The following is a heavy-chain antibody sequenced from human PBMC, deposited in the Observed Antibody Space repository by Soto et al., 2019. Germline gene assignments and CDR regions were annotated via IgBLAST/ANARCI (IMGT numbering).Heavy chain of an antibody. D-gene: IGHD5-18*01. CDR2: IYYSGST. Sequence: QVQLQESGPGLVKPSQTLSLTCTVSGGSISSGGYYWSWIRQHPGKGLEWIGYIYYSGSTYYNPSLTSRVTISVDTSKNQFSLKLSSVTAADTAVYYCAREVRRGYSYGFGYWGQGTLVTVSS. J-gene: IGHJ4*02. V-gene: IGHV4-31*03. CDR3: AREVRRGYSYGFGY. CDR1: GGSISSGGYY.